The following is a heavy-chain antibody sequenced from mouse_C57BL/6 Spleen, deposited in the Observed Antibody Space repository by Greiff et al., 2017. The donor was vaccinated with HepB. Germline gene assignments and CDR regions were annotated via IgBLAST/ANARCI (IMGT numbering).Heavy chain of an antibody. CDR1: YTFTDYYM. D-gene: IGHD2-3*01. CDR3: REMAFDY. V-gene: IGHV1-83*01. J-gene: IGHJ2*01. CDR2: YPGSGNTY. Sequence: VQLQQSGPELVKPGASVKMSCKASGYTFTDYYMHWVKQKPGKGLEWIGGIYPGSGNTYYNEKFKGKATLTADTSSSTAYMQLSSLTSEDSAVYFCAREMAFDYWGQGTTLTVSS.